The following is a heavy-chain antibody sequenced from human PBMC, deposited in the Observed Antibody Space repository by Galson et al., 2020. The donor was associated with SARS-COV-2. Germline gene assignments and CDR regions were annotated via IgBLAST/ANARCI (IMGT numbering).Heavy chain of an antibody. CDR1: GGSVRSGGYY. Sequence: SETLPFTCTVSGGSVRSGGYYWNWIRQPPGKGLEWIGYVYFQGSTNSNPSLKSRATISVDTSKNQFSLKLSSVTAADTAVYYCARAPFTIFGVVTHFDLWGRGTLVTVSS. V-gene: IGHV4-61*08. CDR2: VYFQGST. J-gene: IGHJ2*01. CDR3: ARAPFTIFGVVTHFDL. D-gene: IGHD3-3*01.